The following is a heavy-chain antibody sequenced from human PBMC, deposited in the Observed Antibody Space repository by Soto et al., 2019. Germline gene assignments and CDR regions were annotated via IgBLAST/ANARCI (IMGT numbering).Heavy chain of an antibody. CDR3: AKEGSAVAGGADFDY. Sequence: EVQLLESGGGLVQPGGSLRLSCAASGFTFSCYAMSWVRQAPGKGVEWVSGISGSGGGTYYADYVKGRFTISRDNSKSTLYLQTSSLRAEDTAVYYCAKEGSAVAGGADFDYWGQGTLVTVSS. D-gene: IGHD6-19*01. V-gene: IGHV3-23*01. J-gene: IGHJ4*02. CDR2: ISGSGGGT. CDR1: GFTFSCYA.